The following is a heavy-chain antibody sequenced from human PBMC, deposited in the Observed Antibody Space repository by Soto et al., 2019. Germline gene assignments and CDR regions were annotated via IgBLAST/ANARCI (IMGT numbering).Heavy chain of an antibody. J-gene: IGHJ4*02. CDR3: AREGWGSLLDH. CDR1: GFSFSTYW. D-gene: IGHD7-27*01. Sequence: EVQLVESGGGLVQPGESLRLSCAVSGFSFSTYWMAWVRQAPGKGLEWVAHIRPDGSQTDHVDSVRGRFSISRDNAKNSLYLHMSSLGGEDTAVYYCAREGWGSLLDHWGLGTLVTVSS. V-gene: IGHV3-7*04. CDR2: IRPDGSQT.